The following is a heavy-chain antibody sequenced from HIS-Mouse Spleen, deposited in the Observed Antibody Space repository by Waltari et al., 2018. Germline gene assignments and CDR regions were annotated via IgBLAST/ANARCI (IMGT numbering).Heavy chain of an antibody. CDR3: AKASSGWLDY. Sequence: QVQLVQSGAEVKKPGSSVKVSCKASGGTFSSYAISWVRQAPGQGLEWMGWMNPNSGNTGYAQKFQGRVTMTRNTSISTAYMELSSLRSEDTAVYYCAKASSGWLDYWGQGTLVTVSS. CDR1: GGTFSSYA. J-gene: IGHJ4*02. CDR2: MNPNSGNT. D-gene: IGHD6-19*01. V-gene: IGHV1-8*02.